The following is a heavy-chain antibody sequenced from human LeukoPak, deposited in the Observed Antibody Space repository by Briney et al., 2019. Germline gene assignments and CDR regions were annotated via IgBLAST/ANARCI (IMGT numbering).Heavy chain of an antibody. Sequence: SETLSLTCAVYGGSFSGYYWRWIRQPPGKGLEWIGEINHSGSTNYNPSLKRRVTISVHTSKHQFSLKLRSVTAADTAVYYCARGLYGSGSYYKRSRWFDPWGQGTLVTVSS. D-gene: IGHD3-10*01. J-gene: IGHJ5*02. CDR1: GGSFSGYY. V-gene: IGHV4-34*01. CDR2: INHSGST. CDR3: ARGLYGSGSYYKRSRWFDP.